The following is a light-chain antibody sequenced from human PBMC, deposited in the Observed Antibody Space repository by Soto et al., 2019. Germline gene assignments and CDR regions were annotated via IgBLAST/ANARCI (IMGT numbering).Light chain of an antibody. Sequence: QSVLTQPPSASETPGQRVTISCSGRSSNIGSNTVNWYQQLPGTAPKLLIYSNNQRPSGVPDRFSGSKSGTSASLAISGLQSEDEADYYCAAWDDSLNGLVFGGGTKVTVL. CDR2: SNN. V-gene: IGLV1-44*01. CDR3: AAWDDSLNGLV. CDR1: SSNIGSNT. J-gene: IGLJ2*01.